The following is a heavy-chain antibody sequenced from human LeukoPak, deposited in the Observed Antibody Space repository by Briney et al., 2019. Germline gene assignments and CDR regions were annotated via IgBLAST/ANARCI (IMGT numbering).Heavy chain of an antibody. D-gene: IGHD6-19*01. CDR2: ISYDGSNK. CDR3: ARERSSGWDFDC. Sequence: PGRSLRLSCAASGFTFSSHAMHWVRQAPGKGLEWVAVISYDGSNKYYADSVKGRFTISRDDSKNTLYLQMNSLRAEDTAVYYCARERSSGWDFDCWGQGTLITVSS. CDR1: GFTFSSHA. V-gene: IGHV3-30*04. J-gene: IGHJ4*02.